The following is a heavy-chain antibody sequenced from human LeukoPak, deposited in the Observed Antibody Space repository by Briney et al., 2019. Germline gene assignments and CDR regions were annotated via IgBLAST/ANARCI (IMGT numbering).Heavy chain of an antibody. D-gene: IGHD5-24*01. CDR2: IYYSGST. Sequence: SQTLSLTCTVSGGSISSGGYYWSWIRQHPGRGLGWIGYIYYSGSTYYNPSLKSRVTISVDASKNQFSLKLSSVTAVDTAVYYCARGWAARSWFDPWGQGTLVTVSS. CDR1: GGSISSGGYY. CDR3: ARGWAARSWFDP. J-gene: IGHJ5*02. V-gene: IGHV4-31*03.